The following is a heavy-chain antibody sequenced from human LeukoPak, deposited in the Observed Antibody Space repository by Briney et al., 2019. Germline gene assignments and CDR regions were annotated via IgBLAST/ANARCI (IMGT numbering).Heavy chain of an antibody. Sequence: PSETLPLTCTVSGGSISSYYWSWIRQPAGKGLEWIGRIYTSGSTNYNPSLKSRVTMSVDTSKNQFSLKLSSVTAADTAVYYCARGRITMVRGEDFDYWGQGTLVTVSS. CDR1: GGSISSYY. CDR2: IYTSGST. J-gene: IGHJ4*02. D-gene: IGHD3-10*01. CDR3: ARGRITMVRGEDFDY. V-gene: IGHV4-4*07.